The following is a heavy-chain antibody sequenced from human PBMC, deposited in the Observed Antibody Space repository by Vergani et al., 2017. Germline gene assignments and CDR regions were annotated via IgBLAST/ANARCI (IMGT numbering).Heavy chain of an antibody. D-gene: IGHD6-13*01. CDR1: GYTLSNYA. Sequence: QVQRVQSGSELKKPGASVKVSCKASGYTLSNYAMNWVRQAPGQGLEWMGWINTNTWNPTYAQGFTGRFVFSLDTAVSTAYPQISSLKAEDTAVYYCARVTYSSTWGNWFDPWGQGNLVTVSS. V-gene: IGHV7-4-1*02. CDR3: ARVTYSSTWGNWFDP. J-gene: IGHJ5*02. CDR2: INTNTWNP.